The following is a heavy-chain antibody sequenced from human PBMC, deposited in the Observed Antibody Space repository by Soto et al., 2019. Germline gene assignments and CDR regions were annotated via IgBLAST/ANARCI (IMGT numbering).Heavy chain of an antibody. Sequence: GGSLRLSCAASGFTFSTYTMYWVRQVPGKGLEWVSSISSTSSYIYYADSVKGRFTISRDNAKNSLYLEMNSLRAEDTAVYHCARVSSRSRLDSWGQGTLVTVSS. CDR2: ISSTSSYI. D-gene: IGHD6-6*01. CDR3: ARVSSRSRLDS. V-gene: IGHV3-21*01. CDR1: GFTFSTYT. J-gene: IGHJ4*02.